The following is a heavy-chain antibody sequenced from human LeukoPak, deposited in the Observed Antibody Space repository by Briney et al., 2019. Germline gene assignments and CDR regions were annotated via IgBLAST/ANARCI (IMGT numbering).Heavy chain of an antibody. CDR2: ISGSGVDT. D-gene: IGHD2-2*01. J-gene: IGHJ4*02. CDR3: AKRYCSSTNCYHFDF. Sequence: DPGGSLRLSCAASGLTFSSYAMSWVRQAPGKGLEWVSTISGSGVDTHYADSVKGRFTISRDNSKNTLSLQMNSLRAEDTAVYYCAKRYCSSTNCYHFDFWGRGTLVTVSS. V-gene: IGHV3-23*01. CDR1: GLTFSSYA.